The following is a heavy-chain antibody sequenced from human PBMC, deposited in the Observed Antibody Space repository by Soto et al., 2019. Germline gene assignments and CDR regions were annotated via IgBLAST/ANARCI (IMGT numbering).Heavy chain of an antibody. J-gene: IGHJ6*02. V-gene: IGHV5-10-1*01. Sequence: GESLKISCKGSGYSFTSYWISWVRQIPGKGLEWMGRIDPSDSYTNYSPSFQGHVTISADKSISTAYLQWSSLKASDTAMYYCAGYDILTGYRTYYYYGMDVWGQGT. CDR1: GYSFTSYW. CDR2: IDPSDSYT. D-gene: IGHD3-9*01. CDR3: AGYDILTGYRTYYYYGMDV.